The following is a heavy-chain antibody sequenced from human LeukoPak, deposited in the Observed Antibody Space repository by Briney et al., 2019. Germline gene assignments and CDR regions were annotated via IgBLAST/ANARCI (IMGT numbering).Heavy chain of an antibody. J-gene: IGHJ5*02. CDR3: AKVEGAVYYDFWSGYFSWFDP. Sequence: GGSLRLSCTVSGFTVSSNSMSWVRQAPGKGLEWVSAISGSGGSTYYADSVKGRFTISRDNSKNTLYLQMNSLRAEDTAVYYCAKVEGAVYYDFWSGYFSWFDPWGQGTLVTVSS. CDR2: ISGSGGST. CDR1: GFTVSSNS. V-gene: IGHV3-23*01. D-gene: IGHD3-3*01.